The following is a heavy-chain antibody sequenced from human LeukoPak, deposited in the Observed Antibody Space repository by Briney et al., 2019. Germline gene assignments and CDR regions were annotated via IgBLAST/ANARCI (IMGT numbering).Heavy chain of an antibody. J-gene: IGHJ4*02. CDR2: VYSSGST. Sequence: SETLSLTCTVSGGSISSGSYYWGWIRQPPGKGLEWIGNVYSSGSTFYNPSLKSRVTISVDTSKNQFSLKLSSVTAADTAVYYCARDPSSGGYWGQGTLVTVSS. D-gene: IGHD3-16*01. CDR3: ARDPSSGGY. V-gene: IGHV4-39*07. CDR1: GGSISSGSYY.